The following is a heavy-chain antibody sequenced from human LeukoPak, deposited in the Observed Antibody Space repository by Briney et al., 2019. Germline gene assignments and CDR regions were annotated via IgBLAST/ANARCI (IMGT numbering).Heavy chain of an antibody. V-gene: IGHV4-4*07. D-gene: IGHD3-10*02. J-gene: IGHJ6*04. CDR2: IYVSGST. Sequence: SETLSLTCTVSGGSTSSYYWSWIRQSAGKGLEWIGRIYVSGSTTYNPSLNSRVTMSLDTSKNQFSLKLRSVTAADTAVYYCAELGITMIGGVWGKGTTVTISS. CDR1: GGSTSSYY. CDR3: AELGITMIGGV.